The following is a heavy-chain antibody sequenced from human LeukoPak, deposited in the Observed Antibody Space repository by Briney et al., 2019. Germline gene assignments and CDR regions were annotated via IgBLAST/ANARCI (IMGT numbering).Heavy chain of an antibody. Sequence: SETLSLTCTVSGGSISSSSYYWGWIRQPPGKGLEWIGSIYYSGSTYYNPSLKSRVTISVDTSKNQFSLKLSSVTAADTAVYYCARDQVAAAGYYYYGMDVWGQGTTVTVSS. CDR2: IYYSGST. CDR3: ARDQVAAAGYYYYGMDV. CDR1: GGSISSSSYY. D-gene: IGHD6-13*01. J-gene: IGHJ6*02. V-gene: IGHV4-39*07.